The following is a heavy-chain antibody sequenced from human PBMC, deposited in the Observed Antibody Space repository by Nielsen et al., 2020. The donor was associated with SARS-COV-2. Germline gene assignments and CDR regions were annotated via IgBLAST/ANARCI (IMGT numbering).Heavy chain of an antibody. Sequence: PETLSPTCTVSGGSTSSYYWSWIRQLPGKGLEWIGYIFNTGRTNYNTSLQSRVTISVDTPKNQFSLKLSSVTAADTAVYYCARDHGYKYAYVHYYYGMDVWGQGTTVTVSS. J-gene: IGHJ6*02. D-gene: IGHD5-24*01. V-gene: IGHV4-59*01. CDR1: GGSTSSYY. CDR3: ARDHGYKYAYVHYYYGMDV. CDR2: IFNTGRT.